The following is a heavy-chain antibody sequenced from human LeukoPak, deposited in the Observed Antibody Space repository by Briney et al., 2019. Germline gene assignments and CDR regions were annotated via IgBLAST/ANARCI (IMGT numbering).Heavy chain of an antibody. CDR2: IYYSGST. CDR1: GGSISSGDYY. J-gene: IGHJ4*02. V-gene: IGHV4-30-4*01. CDR3: ARARGRDGYNPFDY. Sequence: SQTLSLTCTISGGSISSGDYYWRWIRQPPGKGLEWIGYIYYSGSTYYNPSLKSRVTISVDTSKNQFSLKLSSVTAADTAVYYCARARGRDGYNPFDYWGQGTLVTVSS. D-gene: IGHD5-24*01.